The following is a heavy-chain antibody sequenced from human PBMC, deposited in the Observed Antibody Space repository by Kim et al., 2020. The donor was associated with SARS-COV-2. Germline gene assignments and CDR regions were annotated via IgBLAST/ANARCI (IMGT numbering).Heavy chain of an antibody. CDR1: GFTFSNSW. CDR3: ARDKAYSCFDP. CDR2: IKEDGTAK. V-gene: IGHV3-7*01. J-gene: IGHJ5*02. Sequence: GGSLRLSCAASGFTFSNSWMAWVRQAPGKGLEWVANIKEDGTAKNYVDSVKGRFIISRDNAVNSLYLQMNSLRADDTAVYYCARDKAYSCFDPWGQGTLVTVSS.